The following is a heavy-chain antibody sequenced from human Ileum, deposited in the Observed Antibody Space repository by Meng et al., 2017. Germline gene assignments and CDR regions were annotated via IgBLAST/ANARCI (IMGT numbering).Heavy chain of an antibody. Sequence: GESLKISCATSGFDFTIHAMTWVRQFPGQGLEWVSSITCSGDRAYYADSVEGRFTISRDNSENTLHLQMNSLRAEDTAIYYCARVLGRCGLGASPDPWGQGTLVTVSS. V-gene: IGHV3-23*01. CDR1: GFDFTIHA. D-gene: IGHD1-26*01. CDR3: ARVLGRCGLGASPDP. CDR2: ITCSGDRA. J-gene: IGHJ5*02.